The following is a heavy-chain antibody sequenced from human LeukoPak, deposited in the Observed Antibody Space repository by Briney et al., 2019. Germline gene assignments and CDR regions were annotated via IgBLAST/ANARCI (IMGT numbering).Heavy chain of an antibody. D-gene: IGHD2-2*02. Sequence: GGSLRLSCAASGFTFSDYWMHWVRQAPGKGLVWVSRISSDGSRVAYADSVKGRFTISRDNAKNSLYLQMNSLRAEDMALYYCAKVGDTLAFDIWGQGTMVTVSS. J-gene: IGHJ3*02. CDR1: GFTFSDYW. V-gene: IGHV3-74*01. CDR2: ISSDGSRV. CDR3: AKVGDTLAFDI.